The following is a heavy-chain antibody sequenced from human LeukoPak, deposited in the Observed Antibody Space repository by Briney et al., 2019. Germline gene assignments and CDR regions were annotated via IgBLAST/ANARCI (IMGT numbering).Heavy chain of an antibody. Sequence: ASVKVSCKASGYTFTGYYMHWVRQAPGQGLEWMGWINPNSGGTNYAQKFQGRVTMTRDTSISTAYMELRSLRSDDTAVYYCARARSQWLVPTYYDGMDVWGQGTTVTVSS. CDR1: GYTFTGYY. CDR2: INPNSGGT. D-gene: IGHD6-19*01. J-gene: IGHJ6*02. V-gene: IGHV1-2*02. CDR3: ARARSQWLVPTYYDGMDV.